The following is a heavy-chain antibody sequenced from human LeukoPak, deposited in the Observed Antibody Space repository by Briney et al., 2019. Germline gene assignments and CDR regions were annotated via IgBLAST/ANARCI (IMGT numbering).Heavy chain of an antibody. CDR1: GFTFNTYA. CDR3: ARDGGVYYGSGSYYDY. V-gene: IGHV3-23*01. CDR2: ISGSSGNT. D-gene: IGHD3-10*01. J-gene: IGHJ4*02. Sequence: GGSLRLSCAASGFTFNTYAMSWVRQAPGKGLEWVSAISGSSGNTYYADSVKGRFTISRDNAKNSLYLQMNSLRAEDTAVYYCARDGGVYYGSGSYYDYWGQGTLVTVSS.